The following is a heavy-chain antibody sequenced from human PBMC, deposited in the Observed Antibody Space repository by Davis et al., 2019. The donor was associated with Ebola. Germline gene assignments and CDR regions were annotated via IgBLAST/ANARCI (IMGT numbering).Heavy chain of an antibody. J-gene: IGHJ4*02. V-gene: IGHV3-23*01. Sequence: GESLKISCAASGFAFNTYAMTWVRQPPGKGLNWVSTISGIDAGTYYADSVKGRFTISRDNSKNMLYLQMNSLRAEDTAVYYCAKHYERGLGQGYWGQGTLVTVSS. CDR1: GFAFNTYA. D-gene: IGHD4-17*01. CDR3: AKHYERGLGQGY. CDR2: ISGIDAGT.